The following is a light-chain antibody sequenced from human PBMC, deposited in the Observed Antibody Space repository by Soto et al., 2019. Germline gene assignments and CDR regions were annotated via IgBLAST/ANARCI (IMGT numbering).Light chain of an antibody. CDR1: SSDVGGYNY. CDR2: DVS. Sequence: QSALTQPASVSGSPGQSITISCTGTSSDVGGYNYVSWYQQHPGKAPKLMIYDVSNRPSGVSNRFSGSKSGNTASLTISGLQAEDEADYYCSSYTSSSTRVFGTGTKVNRP. V-gene: IGLV2-14*01. J-gene: IGLJ1*01. CDR3: SSYTSSSTRV.